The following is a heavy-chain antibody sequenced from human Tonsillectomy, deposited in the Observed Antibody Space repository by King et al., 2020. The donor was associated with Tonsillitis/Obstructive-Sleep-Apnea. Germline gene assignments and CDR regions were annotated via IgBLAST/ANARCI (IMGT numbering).Heavy chain of an antibody. V-gene: IGHV4-34*01. CDR2: INHSGST. J-gene: IGHJ4*02. D-gene: IGHD2-2*01. CDR1: GGSFSSYY. Sequence: VQLQQWGAGLLKPSETLSLTCAVYGGSFSSYYWSWIRQPPGKGLEWIGEINHSGSTNYNASLKSRVTISVDTSKNQFSLKLSSVTAADTAVYYCARGWFEEIVVVPTAPRGFDYWGQGTLVTVSS. CDR3: ARGWFEEIVVVPTAPRGFDY.